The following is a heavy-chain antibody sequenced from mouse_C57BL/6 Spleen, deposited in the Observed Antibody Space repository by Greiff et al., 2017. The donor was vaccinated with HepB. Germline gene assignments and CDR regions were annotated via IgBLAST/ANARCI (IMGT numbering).Heavy chain of an antibody. D-gene: IGHD1-1*02. CDR3: ARDGNSYFDV. J-gene: IGHJ1*03. Sequence: EVKLMESEGGLVQPGSSMKLSCTASGFTFSDYYMAWVRQAPEKGLEWVANINYDGSSTYYLDSLKSRFIISRDNAKNILYLQMSSLKSEDTATYYCARDGNSYFDVWGTGTTVTVSS. CDR1: GFTFSDYY. CDR2: INYDGSST. V-gene: IGHV5-16*01.